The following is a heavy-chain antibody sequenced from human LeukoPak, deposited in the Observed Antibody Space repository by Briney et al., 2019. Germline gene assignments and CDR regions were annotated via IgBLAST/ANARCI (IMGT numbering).Heavy chain of an antibody. Sequence: PSETLSLTCTVSGGSIIGYSWSWIRRPPGKGLEWIGYIHSGSTNSNPSLQSRVTISADTSENQFSLKLSSVTAADTAVYYCARYYCSPTTCYYFDYWGQGTLVTVSS. CDR2: IHSGST. J-gene: IGHJ4*02. D-gene: IGHD2-2*01. CDR1: GGSIIGYS. CDR3: ARYYCSPTTCYYFDY. V-gene: IGHV4-59*08.